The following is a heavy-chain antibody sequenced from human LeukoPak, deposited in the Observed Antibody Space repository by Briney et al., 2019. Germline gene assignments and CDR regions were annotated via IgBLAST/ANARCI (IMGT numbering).Heavy chain of an antibody. D-gene: IGHD2-2*01. V-gene: IGHV3-74*01. CDR2: INTDGSST. J-gene: IGHJ4*02. CDR1: GFTFSTYW. Sequence: GGSLRVSCAASGFTFSTYWMHWVRQAPGKGLVWVSRINTDGSSTDYADSVKGRFTISRDNAKNTLYLQMNSLRAEDTAVYYCASRACSSTSCYYYWGQGTLVTVSS. CDR3: ASRACSSTSCYYY.